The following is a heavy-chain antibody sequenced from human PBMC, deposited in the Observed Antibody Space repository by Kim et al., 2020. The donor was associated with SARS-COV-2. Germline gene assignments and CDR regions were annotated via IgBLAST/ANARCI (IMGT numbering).Heavy chain of an antibody. J-gene: IGHJ4*02. CDR3: AKDCSYRQQGDYLEY. V-gene: IGHV3-33*06. Sequence: ADAVKGRFTISRDNSNNTVFLQMNSLRAEDAAVYYCAKDCSYRQQGDYLEYWGPGILVTVSP. D-gene: IGHD6-13*01.